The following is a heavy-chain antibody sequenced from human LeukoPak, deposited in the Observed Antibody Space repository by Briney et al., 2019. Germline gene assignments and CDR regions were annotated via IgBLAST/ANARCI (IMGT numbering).Heavy chain of an antibody. Sequence: GRSLRLSCAVSGFTVSSNYMGWVRQAPGKGLEWVSAIYSGGSTYHADSVKGRFTISRDNSKNILYLQMNSLTVEDTAVYYCALDCCTGSRFDHWGQGTLVTVSS. V-gene: IGHV3-53*01. D-gene: IGHD2-8*02. J-gene: IGHJ4*02. CDR1: GFTVSSNY. CDR2: IYSGGST. CDR3: ALDCCTGSRFDH.